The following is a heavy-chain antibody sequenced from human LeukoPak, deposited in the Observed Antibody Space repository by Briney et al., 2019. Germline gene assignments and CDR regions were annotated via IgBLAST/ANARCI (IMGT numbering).Heavy chain of an antibody. V-gene: IGHV3-21*01. D-gene: IGHD1-26*01. Sequence: PGGSLRLSCAASGFTFSRFTMNWVRQAPGKGLEWVSSISSSSSYIYYADSVKGRFTISRDNAKNSLYLQMNSLRAEDTAVYYCARDSDVWYSGSAYFDYWGQGTLVTVSS. CDR2: ISSSSSYI. CDR1: GFTFSRFT. CDR3: ARDSDVWYSGSAYFDY. J-gene: IGHJ4*02.